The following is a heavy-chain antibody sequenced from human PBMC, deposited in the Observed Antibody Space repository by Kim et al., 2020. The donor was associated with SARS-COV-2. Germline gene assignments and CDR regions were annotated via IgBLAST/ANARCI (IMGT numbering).Heavy chain of an antibody. J-gene: IGHJ4*03. Sequence: GGSLRLSCAASGFSFSTYSMNWVRQAPGKGLEWVSSISSSSSTINYVDFVKGRFTISRDNAKNSLYLQMNSLRDEDTAVYYCARDVQSGSFICSFDYLG. CDR2: ISSSSSTI. V-gene: IGHV3-48*02. CDR1: GFSFSTYS. CDR3: ARDVQSGSFICSFDY. D-gene: IGHD1-26*01.